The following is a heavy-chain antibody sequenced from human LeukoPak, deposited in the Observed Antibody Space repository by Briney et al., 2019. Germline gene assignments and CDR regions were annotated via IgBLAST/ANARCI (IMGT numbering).Heavy chain of an antibody. CDR2: IYYSGST. Sequence: SETLSLTCTVSGGSISSYHWSWIRQPPGRGLEWIGNIYYSGSTNYNPSLKSRVTISLDTSKDQFSLKLSSVTAADTAVYYCARDEVRFPRVFQHWGQGTLVTVSS. CDR1: GGSISSYH. V-gene: IGHV4-59*01. D-gene: IGHD3-10*01. J-gene: IGHJ1*01. CDR3: ARDEVRFPRVFQH.